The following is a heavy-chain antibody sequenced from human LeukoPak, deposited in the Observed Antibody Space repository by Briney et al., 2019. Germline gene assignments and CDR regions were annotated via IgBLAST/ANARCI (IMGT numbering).Heavy chain of an antibody. J-gene: IGHJ5*02. CDR3: ARVDNYSWFDP. CDR1: GGSISSGGYY. D-gene: IGHD1-20*01. V-gene: IGHV4-31*03. CDR2: IYYSGST. Sequence: SETLSLTCTVSGGSISSGGYYWSCIRQHPGQGLEWIGYIYYSGSTYYNPSLKSRVTISVDTSKNQFSLKLSSVTAADTAVYYCARVDNYSWFDPWGQGTLVTVSS.